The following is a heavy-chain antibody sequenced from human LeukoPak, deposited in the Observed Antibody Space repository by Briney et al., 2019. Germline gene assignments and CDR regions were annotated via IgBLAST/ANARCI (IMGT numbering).Heavy chain of an antibody. J-gene: IGHJ4*02. CDR3: AREAVVVPARNYFDY. CDR1: GGSISSSNYY. CDR2: IYYSGST. Sequence: PSETLSLTCTVSGGSISSSNYYWSWIRQPPGKGLGWIGYIYYSGSTYYNPSLKSRVTISVDTSKNQFSLKLSSVTAADTAVYYCAREAVVVPARNYFDYWGQGTLVTVSS. D-gene: IGHD2-2*01. V-gene: IGHV4-30-4*08.